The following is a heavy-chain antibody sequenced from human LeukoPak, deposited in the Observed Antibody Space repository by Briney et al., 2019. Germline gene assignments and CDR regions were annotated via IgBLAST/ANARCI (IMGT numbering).Heavy chain of an antibody. CDR2: INPSGGST. D-gene: IGHD5-18*01. CDR1: GYTFTSYY. V-gene: IGHV1-46*01. J-gene: IGHJ4*02. Sequence: ASVKVSCKASGYTFTSYYMHWVRQAPGQGLEWMGIINPSGGSTSYAQKFQGRVTMTRDTSTSTAYMELSSLRSEDTAVYYCARSDTAVELVDYWGQGTLVTVSS. CDR3: ARSDTAVELVDY.